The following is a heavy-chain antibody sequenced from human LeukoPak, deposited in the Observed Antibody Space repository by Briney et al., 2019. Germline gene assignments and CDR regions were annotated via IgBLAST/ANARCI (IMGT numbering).Heavy chain of an antibody. J-gene: IGHJ6*02. V-gene: IGHV4-34*01. CDR3: ARAAKITTIYYYYYGMDV. D-gene: IGHD4-11*01. Sequence: SETLSLTCAVYGGSFSGYYWSWIRQPPGKGLEWIGEINHSGSTNYNPSLKSRVTISVDTSKNQFSLKLSSVTAADTAVYYCARAAKITTIYYYYYGMDVWGQGTTVTVSS. CDR2: INHSGST. CDR1: GGSFSGYY.